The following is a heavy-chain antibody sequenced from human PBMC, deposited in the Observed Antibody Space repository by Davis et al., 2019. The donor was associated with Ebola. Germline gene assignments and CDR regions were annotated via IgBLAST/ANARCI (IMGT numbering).Heavy chain of an antibody. D-gene: IGHD2-21*02. Sequence: GESLKISCAASGFTFSHYGMHWVRQTPGKGLEWVAVISYDGSNKYYADSVKGRFTISRDNSKNTLYLQMNSLRAEDTAVYYCVRDPALVVTGGGWFFGLWGRGTLVTVSS. CDR3: VRDPALVVTGGGWFFGL. V-gene: IGHV3-30*03. CDR2: ISYDGSNK. J-gene: IGHJ2*01. CDR1: GFTFSHYG.